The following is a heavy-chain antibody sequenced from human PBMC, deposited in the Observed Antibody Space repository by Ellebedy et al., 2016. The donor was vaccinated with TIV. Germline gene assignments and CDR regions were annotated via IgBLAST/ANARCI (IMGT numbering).Heavy chain of an antibody. Sequence: ASVKVSCXASGYTFTSYGISWVRQAPGQGLEWMGWISAYNGNTNYAQKLQGRVTMTTDTSTSTAYMELRSLRSDDTAVYYCARVTTFRDAFDIWGQGTMVTVSS. CDR2: ISAYNGNT. D-gene: IGHD2/OR15-2a*01. V-gene: IGHV1-18*04. CDR3: ARVTTFRDAFDI. J-gene: IGHJ3*02. CDR1: GYTFTSYG.